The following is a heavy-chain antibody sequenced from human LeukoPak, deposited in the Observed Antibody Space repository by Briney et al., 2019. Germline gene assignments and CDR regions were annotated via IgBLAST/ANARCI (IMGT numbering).Heavy chain of an antibody. J-gene: IGHJ4*02. CDR3: AREPPLGGFDY. D-gene: IGHD3-16*01. CDR2: INHSGST. Sequence: SETLSLTCAVYGGSFSGYYWSWIRQPPGKGLEWIGEINHSGSTNYNPSLKSRVTISVDTSKNQFSLKLSSVTAADTAVYYRAREPPLGGFDYWGQGTLVTVSS. V-gene: IGHV4-34*01. CDR1: GGSFSGYY.